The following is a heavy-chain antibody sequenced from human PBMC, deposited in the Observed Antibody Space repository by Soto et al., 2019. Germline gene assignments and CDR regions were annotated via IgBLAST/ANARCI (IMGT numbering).Heavy chain of an antibody. CDR3: ARQIYDSSGYYYAY. D-gene: IGHD3-22*01. V-gene: IGHV4-39*01. CDR2: IYSLGNT. J-gene: IGHJ4*02. CDR1: VGSISSSSYY. Sequence: QLQLQESGPGLVKPSETLSLTCTVSVGSISSSSYYWGWIRQPPGQGLEWLGTIYSLGNTYYNPSLKSRVTISVDKSKSQVFLKLSSVTAPDTAVYYCARQIYDSSGYYYAYWGQGTLVTVSS.